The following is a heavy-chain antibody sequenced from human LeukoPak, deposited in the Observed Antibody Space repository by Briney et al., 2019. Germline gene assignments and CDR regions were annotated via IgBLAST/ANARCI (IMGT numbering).Heavy chain of an antibody. J-gene: IGHJ6*02. CDR3: ARGRFLEWLLRDYYGMDV. Sequence: SVKVSCKASGGTFSSYAISWVRQAPGQGLEWMGGIIPIFGTANYAQKFQGRVMITADESTSTAYMELSSLRSEDTAVYYCARGRFLEWLLRDYYGMDVWGQGTTVTVSS. CDR1: GGTFSSYA. V-gene: IGHV1-69*13. D-gene: IGHD3-3*01. CDR2: IIPIFGTA.